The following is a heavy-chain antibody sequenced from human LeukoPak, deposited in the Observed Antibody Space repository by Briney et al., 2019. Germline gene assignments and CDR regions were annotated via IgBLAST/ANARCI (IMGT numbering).Heavy chain of an antibody. V-gene: IGHV3-30-3*01. CDR2: ISYDGSNK. J-gene: IGHJ4*02. CDR3: ARDPALKWELPDY. Sequence: GGSLRLSCAASGFTFSSYAMHWVRQAPGKGPEWVAVISYDGSNKYYADSVKGRFTISRDNSKNTLYLQMNSLRAEDTAVYYCARDPALKWELPDYWGQGTLVTVSS. D-gene: IGHD1-26*01. CDR1: GFTFSSYA.